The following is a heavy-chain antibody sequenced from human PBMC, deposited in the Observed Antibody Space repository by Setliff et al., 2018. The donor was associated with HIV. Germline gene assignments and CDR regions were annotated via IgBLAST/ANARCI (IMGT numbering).Heavy chain of an antibody. V-gene: IGHV3-23*01. J-gene: IGHJ4*02. CDR3: AKEGSASPSPHY. CDR1: GFAFSSQA. Sequence: GSLRLSCAASGFAFSSQAMSWVRQAPGKGLDWVSVISESGYSADSVKGRFTISRDNSKNMLYLQMNNLTTEDTAVYYCAKEGSASPSPHYWGQGTAVTVSS. CDR2: ISESG. D-gene: IGHD2-15*01.